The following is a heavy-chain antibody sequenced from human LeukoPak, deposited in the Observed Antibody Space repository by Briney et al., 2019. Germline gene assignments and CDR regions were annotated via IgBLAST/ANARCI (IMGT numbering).Heavy chain of an antibody. CDR2: ISSSSSYI. CDR1: GFTFSSYS. Sequence: GGSLRLSCAASGFTFSSYSMNWVRQAPGKGLEWVSSISSSSSYIYYADSVKGRFTISRDNAKNSLYLQMNSLRAEDTAVYYCARTAAHIPSYYYYMDVWGKGTTVIVSS. J-gene: IGHJ6*03. V-gene: IGHV3-21*01. CDR3: ARTAAHIPSYYYYMDV. D-gene: IGHD6-13*01.